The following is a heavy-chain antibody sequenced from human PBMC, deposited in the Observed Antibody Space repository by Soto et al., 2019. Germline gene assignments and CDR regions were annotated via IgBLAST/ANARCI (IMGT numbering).Heavy chain of an antibody. D-gene: IGHD3-10*01. V-gene: IGHV1-69*13. Sequence: SVNVSCKASGGTFSSYAISWVRQAPGQGLEWMGGIIPIFGTANYAQKFQGRVTITADESTSTAYMELSSLRSEDTAVYYCARKAVSLPREYYFDYWGQGTLVTVS. J-gene: IGHJ4*02. CDR2: IIPIFGTA. CDR3: ARKAVSLPREYYFDY. CDR1: GGTFSSYA.